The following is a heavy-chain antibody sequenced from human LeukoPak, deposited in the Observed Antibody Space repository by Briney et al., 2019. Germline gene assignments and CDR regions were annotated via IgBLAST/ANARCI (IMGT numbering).Heavy chain of an antibody. CDR1: GGSISSGSYY. J-gene: IGHJ4*02. V-gene: IGHV4-61*02. D-gene: IGHD6-19*01. CDR3: ARDNPHLYSSGWYGDDY. Sequence: SETLSLTCTVSGGSISSGSYYWSWIRQPAGKGLEWIGRIYTSGSTNYNPSLKSRVTISVDTSKNQFSLKLSSVTAADTAVYYCARDNPHLYSSGWYGDDYWGQGTLVTVSS. CDR2: IYTSGST.